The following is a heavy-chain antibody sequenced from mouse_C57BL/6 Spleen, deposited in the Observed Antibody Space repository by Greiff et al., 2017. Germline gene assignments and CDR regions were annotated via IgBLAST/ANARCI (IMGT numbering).Heavy chain of an antibody. V-gene: IGHV7-3*01. CDR3: ARFAGLDGSRHFDV. J-gene: IGHJ1*03. Sequence: EVKLEESGGGLVQPGGSLSLSCAASGFTFTDYYMSWVRQPPGKALEWLGFIRNKANGYTTEYSASVKGRFTISRDNSQSILYLQMNALRAEDSATYYCARFAGLDGSRHFDVWGTGTTVTVSS. CDR2: IRNKANGYTT. D-gene: IGHD1-1*01. CDR1: GFTFTDYY.